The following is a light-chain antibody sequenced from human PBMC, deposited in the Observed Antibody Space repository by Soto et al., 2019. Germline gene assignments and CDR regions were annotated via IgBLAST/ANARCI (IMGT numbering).Light chain of an antibody. CDR3: QQLHVYPST. V-gene: IGKV1-9*01. Sequence: IQWTQSPSSLSASVGDRVTITCRASQDINSYLAWYQQKPGKAPNLLIYAGTSLQSGVPSRFSGSGSGTEFTLTISSLQPEDFATYYCQQLHVYPSTFGGGTKVDIK. CDR2: AGT. J-gene: IGKJ4*01. CDR1: QDINSY.